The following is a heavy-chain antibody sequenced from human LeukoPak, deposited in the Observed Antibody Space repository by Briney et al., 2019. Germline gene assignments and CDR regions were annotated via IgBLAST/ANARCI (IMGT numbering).Heavy chain of an antibody. CDR1: GFTFSRYG. CDR2: IRFDGSTK. Sequence: GGSLRLSCAASGFTFSRYGMHWVRQAPVKGLEWVAFIRFDGSTKFCADSVKGRCTISRDNSKNTLYLQMNSLRAEDTAVYFCAKSGGNTSSREFFDSWGQGTLVTVSS. J-gene: IGHJ4*02. D-gene: IGHD3-10*01. V-gene: IGHV3-30*02. CDR3: AKSGGNTSSREFFDS.